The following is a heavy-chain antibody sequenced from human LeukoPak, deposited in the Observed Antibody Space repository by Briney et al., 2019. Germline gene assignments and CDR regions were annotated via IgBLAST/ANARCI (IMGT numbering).Heavy chain of an antibody. J-gene: IGHJ4*02. V-gene: IGHV1-2*04. CDR2: INPNNSGT. Sequence: ASVKVSCTASGYTFTGFYMHWVRQAPGQGLEWMGWINPNNSGTSYAQKFQGWVTMTRDTSISTAYMELSRLTSDDTAVYYCARGYSSGWQRGGGYWGQGTLVTVSS. D-gene: IGHD6-19*01. CDR3: ARGYSSGWQRGGGY. CDR1: GYTFTGFY.